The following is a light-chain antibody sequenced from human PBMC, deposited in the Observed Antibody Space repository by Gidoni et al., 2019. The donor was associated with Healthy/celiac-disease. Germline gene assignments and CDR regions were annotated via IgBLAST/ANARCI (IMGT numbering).Light chain of an antibody. V-gene: IGKV1-5*03. CDR2: KAS. CDR1: QSISSW. Sequence: DIQMTQSPSTLSASGGDRVTITCRASQSISSWLAWYQQKPGKAPKLLIYKASSLESGVPSRCSGSGSGTEFTITISSLKHDDFATYYCQQYNSYPLTVGPGTKVDIK. J-gene: IGKJ3*01. CDR3: QQYNSYPLT.